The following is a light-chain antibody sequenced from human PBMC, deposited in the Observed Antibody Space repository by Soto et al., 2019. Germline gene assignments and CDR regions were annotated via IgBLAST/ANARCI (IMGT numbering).Light chain of an antibody. CDR3: AAWDDSLSGYV. J-gene: IGLJ1*01. V-gene: IGLV1-47*01. CDR2: RNN. Sequence: QSVLTQPPSASGTPGQRGTISCSGSSSNIGSNYVYWYQQLPGTAPKLLIYRNNQRPSGAPDRFSGSKSGTSASLAISGLRSEDEADYYCAAWDDSLSGYVFGTGTKVTVL. CDR1: SSNIGSNY.